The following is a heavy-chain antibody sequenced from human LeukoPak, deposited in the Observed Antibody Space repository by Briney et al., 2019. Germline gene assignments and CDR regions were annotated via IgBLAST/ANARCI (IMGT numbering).Heavy chain of an antibody. CDR2: IYTSGST. V-gene: IGHV4-61*02. D-gene: IGHD3-3*01. Sequence: SGTLSLTCTVSGGTISSGSYYWSWIRQPAGKGLEWIGRIYTSGSTNYNPSLKSRVTISVDTSKNQFSLKLSSVTAADTAVYYCARGREITIFGVVYHTGFDYWGQGTLVTVSS. CDR3: ARGREITIFGVVYHTGFDY. CDR1: GGTISSGSYY. J-gene: IGHJ4*02.